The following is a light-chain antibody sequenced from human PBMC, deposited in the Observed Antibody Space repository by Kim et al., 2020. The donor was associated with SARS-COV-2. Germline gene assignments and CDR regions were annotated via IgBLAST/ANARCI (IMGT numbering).Light chain of an antibody. CDR1: STNIGADYD. CDR3: QSYDSGMNVPNYV. J-gene: IGLJ1*01. Sequence: QSVLTQPPSVSGAPGQTVTISCTGSSTNIGADYDVHWYQQFPGKTPKLLIYANNNRPSGVPDRFSASKSESSASLAITGLQAEDEADYYCQSYDSGMNVPNYVFGTGTKVTVL. V-gene: IGLV1-40*01. CDR2: ANN.